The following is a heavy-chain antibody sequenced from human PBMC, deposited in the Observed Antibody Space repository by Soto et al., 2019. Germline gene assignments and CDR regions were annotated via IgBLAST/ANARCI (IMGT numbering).Heavy chain of an antibody. CDR2: VTGSGSQI. Sequence: GGSLRLSCAASGFTISTYAMTWVRQAPGKGLECVSGVTGSGSQIYYADSVKGRFTISKDNSKNTLYLQMSSLREEDTALYYCAKDAVYRDGLWLMDSWGQGTLVTVS. V-gene: IGHV3-23*01. D-gene: IGHD2-21*01. CDR3: AKDAVYRDGLWLMDS. J-gene: IGHJ5*02. CDR1: GFTISTYA.